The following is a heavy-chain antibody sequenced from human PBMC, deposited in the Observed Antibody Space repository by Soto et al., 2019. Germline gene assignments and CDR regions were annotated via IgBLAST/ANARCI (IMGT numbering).Heavy chain of an antibody. CDR3: ARTLEAYYYYMDV. D-gene: IGHD3-3*01. J-gene: IGHJ6*03. Sequence: QLQLQESGPGLVKPSETLSLTCTVSGGSISSSSYYWGWIRQPPGKGLEWIGSIYYSGSTYYNPSLKSRVTISVDTSKNQFSLKLSSVTAADTAVYYCARTLEAYYYYMDVWGKGTTVTVSS. CDR2: IYYSGST. V-gene: IGHV4-39*01. CDR1: GGSISSSSYY.